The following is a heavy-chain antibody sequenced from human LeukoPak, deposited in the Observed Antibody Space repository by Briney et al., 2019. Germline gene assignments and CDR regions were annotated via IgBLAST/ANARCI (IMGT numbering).Heavy chain of an antibody. Sequence: GGSLRLSCAASGFTFSSYWMHWVRQAPGKGLVWVSRINTDGSSTNYADSVKGRFTISRDDAKNTLFLQMNSLRAEDTAVYYCARDLDHYRGNSGYWGQGTLVTVSS. CDR1: GFTFSSYW. J-gene: IGHJ4*02. V-gene: IGHV3-74*01. D-gene: IGHD4-23*01. CDR3: ARDLDHYRGNSGY. CDR2: INTDGSST.